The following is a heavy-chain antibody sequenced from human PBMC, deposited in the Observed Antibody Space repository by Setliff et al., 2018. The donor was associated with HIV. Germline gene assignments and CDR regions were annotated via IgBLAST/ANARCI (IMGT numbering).Heavy chain of an antibody. V-gene: IGHV4-39*01. CDR2: IHSSGST. J-gene: IGHJ4*02. CDR3: ASGEDSGTYGEPYDS. D-gene: IGHD1-26*01. CDR1: GDSIISSRNF. Sequence: SETLSLTCTVSGDSIISSRNFWGWIRQPTGKGLEWIGNIHSSGSTYYNPSLKSRVFISVALSINQFSLKLHSVTAADTAVYYCASGEDSGTYGEPYDSWGQGALVTVSS.